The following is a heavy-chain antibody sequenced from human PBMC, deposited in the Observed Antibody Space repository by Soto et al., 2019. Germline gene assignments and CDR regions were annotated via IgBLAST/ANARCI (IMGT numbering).Heavy chain of an antibody. J-gene: IGHJ5*02. CDR3: ARAPYGSFDP. CDR2: IYPRDSDT. CDR1: GYSFSTYL. V-gene: IGHV5-51*01. Sequence: PGESLKISCQGSGYSFSTYLIAWVRQMPGKGLEWMGIIYPRDSDTRYSPSFQGHVTISADKSISTAYLQWSSLNASDSAIYYCARAPYGSFDPWGQGTLVTVSS. D-gene: IGHD3-10*01.